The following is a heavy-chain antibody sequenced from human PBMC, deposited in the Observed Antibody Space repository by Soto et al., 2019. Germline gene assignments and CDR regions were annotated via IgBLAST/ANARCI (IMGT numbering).Heavy chain of an antibody. D-gene: IGHD1-1*01. J-gene: IGHJ4*02. CDR3: ARAVASRTDNLPDY. CDR2: ISYDGSHH. Sequence: QVQLAESGGGVVQPGGSLRPSCAASGFTFGSYAMDWVRQVPGEGLEWVAVISYDGSHHYYAESVKGRFTVSRQNSRKTLFLQMNSLRPEDTAIYYCARAVASRTDNLPDYWGRGTLVTVSS. CDR1: GFTFGSYA. V-gene: IGHV3-30*03.